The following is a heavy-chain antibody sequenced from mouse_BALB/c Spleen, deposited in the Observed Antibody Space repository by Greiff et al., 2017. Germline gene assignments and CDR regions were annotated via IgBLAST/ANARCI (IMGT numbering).Heavy chain of an antibody. V-gene: IGHV5-6-5*01. Sequence: DVMLVESGGGLVKPGGSLKLSCAASGFTFSSYAMSWVRQTPEKRLEWVASISSGGSTYYPDSVKGRFTISRDNARNILYLQMSSLRSEDTAMYYCARGQYYGYFDVWGAGTTVTVSS. CDR3: ARGQYYGYFDV. CDR2: ISSGGST. CDR1: GFTFSSYA. J-gene: IGHJ1*01.